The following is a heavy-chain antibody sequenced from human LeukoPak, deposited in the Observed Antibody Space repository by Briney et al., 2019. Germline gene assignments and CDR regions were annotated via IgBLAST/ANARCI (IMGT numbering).Heavy chain of an antibody. CDR1: GFTLSGSA. Sequence: GGSLRLSCAASGFTLSGSAMHWVRQASGKGLEWVGRIRSKTNNYATAYAESVKGRFTVSRDDAKNTAYLHMNSLKIEDTAVYYCFRFEEAPGNWGQGTLVTVSS. J-gene: IGHJ4*02. D-gene: IGHD3-9*01. V-gene: IGHV3-73*01. CDR2: IRSKTNNYAT. CDR3: FRFEEAPGN.